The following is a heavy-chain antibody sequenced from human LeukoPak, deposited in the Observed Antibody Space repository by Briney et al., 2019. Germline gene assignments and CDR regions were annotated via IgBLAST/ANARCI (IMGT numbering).Heavy chain of an antibody. CDR2: MNPNSGNT. CDR1: GYTFTTCD. J-gene: IGHJ4*02. V-gene: IGHV1-8*01. CDR3: TRGSSGRRDY. D-gene: IGHD6-19*01. Sequence: GASVKVSCKASGYTFTTCDINWVRQATGQGLEWMGWMNPNSGNTGYAQGFQGRVTMTRDTSISTTYMELSNLRSEDTAIYYCTRGSSGRRDYWGQGTLVTVSS.